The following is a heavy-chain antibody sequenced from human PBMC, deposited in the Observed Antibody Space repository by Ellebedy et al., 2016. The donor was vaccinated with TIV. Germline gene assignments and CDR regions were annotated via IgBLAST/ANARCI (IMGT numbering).Heavy chain of an antibody. CDR3: ARGPRYSGGWYIAGYGMDV. CDR2: TYYRSKWYN. D-gene: IGHD6-19*01. Sequence: SQTLSLTXXISGDSVSSNSAAWNWIRQSPSRGLEWLGRTYYRSKWYNDYAVSVKSRITINPDTSKNQFSLQLNSVTPEDTAVYYCARGPRYSGGWYIAGYGMDVWGQGTTVTVSS. J-gene: IGHJ6*02. V-gene: IGHV6-1*01. CDR1: GDSVSSNSAA.